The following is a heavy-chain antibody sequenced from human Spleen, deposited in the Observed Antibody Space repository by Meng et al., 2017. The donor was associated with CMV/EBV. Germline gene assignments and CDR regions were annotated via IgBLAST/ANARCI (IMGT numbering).Heavy chain of an antibody. D-gene: IGHD3-16*01. CDR3: AREIRSAFYVFDY. CDR1: GFPLRVSY. CDR2: IRNIGNTT. V-gene: IGHV3-11*04. J-gene: IGHJ4*02. Sequence: AFGFPLRVSYFPWIRQAPVRGLGFVSHIRNIGNTTYYADSVTGRFTVSRDNTKKSLYLPMTSLIVEDTAVYYCAREIRSAFYVFDYWGQGVLVTVSS.